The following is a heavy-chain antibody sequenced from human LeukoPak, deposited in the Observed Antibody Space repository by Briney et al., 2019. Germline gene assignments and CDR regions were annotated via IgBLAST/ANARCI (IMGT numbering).Heavy chain of an antibody. CDR2: MNPNSGNT. CDR1: GYTFTSYD. J-gene: IGHJ4*02. D-gene: IGHD3-10*01. CDR3: ARASWFGELNFDY. V-gene: IGHV1-8*01. Sequence: GSVKVSCKASGYTFTSYDINWVRQAPGQGLEWMGWMNPNSGNTGYAQKFQGRVTMTRNTSISTAYMELSSLRSEDTAVYYCARASWFGELNFDYWGQGTLVTVSS.